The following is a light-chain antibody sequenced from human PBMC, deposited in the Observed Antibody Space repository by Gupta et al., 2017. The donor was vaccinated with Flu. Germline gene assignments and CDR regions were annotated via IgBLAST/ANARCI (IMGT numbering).Light chain of an antibody. CDR2: DVS. J-gene: IGLJ2*01. Sequence: TSSDVGGYNYVSWYQQHPGKAPKLMIYDVSKRPSGVPDRFSGSKSSNTASLTISGLQAEDEADYYCCSYAGSYTWVFGGGTKLTVL. CDR3: CSYAGSYTWV. V-gene: IGLV2-11*01. CDR1: SSDVGGYNY.